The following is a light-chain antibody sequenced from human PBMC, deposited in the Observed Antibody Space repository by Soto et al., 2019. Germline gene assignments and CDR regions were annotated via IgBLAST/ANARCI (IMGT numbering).Light chain of an antibody. Sequence: DIQMTQSPSTLSASVGDRVTITFRASQSISSWLAWYQQKPGKALKLLIYKASSLESGVPSRFSGSGSGTEFTLTISSLQPDDFATYYCQQYNSYLYTFGQGTKVDIK. V-gene: IGKV1-5*03. CDR1: QSISSW. J-gene: IGKJ2*01. CDR2: KAS. CDR3: QQYNSYLYT.